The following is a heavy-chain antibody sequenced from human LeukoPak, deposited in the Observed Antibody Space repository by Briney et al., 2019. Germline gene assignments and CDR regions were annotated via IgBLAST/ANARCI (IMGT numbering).Heavy chain of an antibody. CDR3: ARGYSSSPKTYYFDY. J-gene: IGHJ4*02. D-gene: IGHD6-6*01. CDR2: ISSSGSTI. V-gene: IGHV3-11*04. CDR1: GFTFSDYY. Sequence: GGSLRLSCAASGFTFSDYYMSWIRQAPGKGLEWVSYISSSGSTIYYADSVKGRFTISRDNAKNSLYLQMNSLRAEDTAVYYCARGYSSSPKTYYFDYWGQGTLVTVSS.